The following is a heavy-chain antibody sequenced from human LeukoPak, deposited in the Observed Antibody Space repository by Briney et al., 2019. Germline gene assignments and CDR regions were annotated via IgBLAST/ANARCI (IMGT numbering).Heavy chain of an antibody. CDR2: IVISGGTT. J-gene: IGHJ4*02. Sequence: PGGSLRLSCAASGFNVSDYYMSWIRQSPGKGLEWDSHIVISGGTTYYTDSVKGRFTISRDTARNSVYLQMNSLRAEDTAAYYCARDGGENSWEGYFDVWGQGALVTVSS. V-gene: IGHV3-11*04. D-gene: IGHD2-21*01. CDR1: GFNVSDYY. CDR3: ARDGGENSWEGYFDV.